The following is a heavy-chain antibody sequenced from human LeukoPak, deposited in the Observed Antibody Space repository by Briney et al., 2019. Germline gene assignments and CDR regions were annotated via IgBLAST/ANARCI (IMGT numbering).Heavy chain of an antibody. D-gene: IGHD4-17*01. V-gene: IGHV4-59*01. J-gene: IGHJ4*02. CDR1: GGSINNYY. CDR3: ARGGDYGDLRYFDY. Sequence: SETLSLTCTVSGGSINNYYWSWIRQPPGKGLEWIGYIYYRGSTNYNPSLESRVTFSVDTSKNQFSLKLNSVTAADTAVYYCARGGDYGDLRYFDYWGQGTVVSVSS. CDR2: IYYRGST.